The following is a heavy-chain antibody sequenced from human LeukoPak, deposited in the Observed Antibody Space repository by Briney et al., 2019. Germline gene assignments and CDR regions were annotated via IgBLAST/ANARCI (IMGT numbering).Heavy chain of an antibody. D-gene: IGHD3-9*01. V-gene: IGHV3-53*01. Sequence: GGSLRLSCAASGFTVSSNYMSWVRQAPGKGLEWVSVIYSGGSTYYADSVQGRFTISRDNSKNALYLQMNSLRAEDTAVYYCTGRRYFDWLSPGRDGFDIWGQGTMVTVSS. CDR3: TGRRYFDWLSPGRDGFDI. J-gene: IGHJ3*02. CDR1: GFTVSSNY. CDR2: IYSGGST.